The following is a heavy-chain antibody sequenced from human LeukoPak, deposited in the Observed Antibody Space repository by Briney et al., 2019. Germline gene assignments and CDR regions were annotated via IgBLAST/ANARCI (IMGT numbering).Heavy chain of an antibody. J-gene: IGHJ4*02. Sequence: GGSLRLSCAASGFTFDDYGMSWVRQAPGKGLEWVSGINWNGGSTGYADSVKGRFTISRDNAKNSLYLQMNSLRAEDTAVYYCAKPARTDYADYWGQGTLVTVSS. CDR2: INWNGGST. D-gene: IGHD1-14*01. CDR1: GFTFDDYG. V-gene: IGHV3-20*04. CDR3: AKPARTDYADY.